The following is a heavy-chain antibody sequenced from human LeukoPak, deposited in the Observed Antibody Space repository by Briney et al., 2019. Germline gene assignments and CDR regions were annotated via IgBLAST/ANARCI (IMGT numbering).Heavy chain of an antibody. J-gene: IGHJ4*02. Sequence: ASVKVSCKASGYTFTGHYMHWVRQAPGQGLEWMGWINPNSGGTNYAQKFQGRVTMTRDTSISTAYMELRSLRSDDTAVYYCARDLTFDYGGNLFDYWGQGTLVTVSS. D-gene: IGHD4-23*01. CDR2: INPNSGGT. CDR3: ARDLTFDYGGNLFDY. V-gene: IGHV1-2*02. CDR1: GYTFTGHY.